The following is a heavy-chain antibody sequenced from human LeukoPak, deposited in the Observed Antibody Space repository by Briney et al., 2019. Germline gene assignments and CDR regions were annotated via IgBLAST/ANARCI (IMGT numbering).Heavy chain of an antibody. J-gene: IGHJ4*02. Sequence: PGGSLRLSCAASGFTFSSYWMSWVRQAPGKGLEWVANIKQDGSEKYYVDSVKGRFTISRDNAKNSLYLQMNSLRAEDTAVYYCARLVVDSTGYFDYWGQGTLVTVSS. CDR1: GFTFSSYW. CDR2: IKQDGSEK. CDR3: ARLVVDSTGYFDY. D-gene: IGHD4-17*01. V-gene: IGHV3-7*01.